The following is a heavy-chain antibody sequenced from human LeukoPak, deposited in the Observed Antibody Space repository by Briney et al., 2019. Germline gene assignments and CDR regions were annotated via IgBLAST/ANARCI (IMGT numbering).Heavy chain of an antibody. CDR1: GGSISSYY. CDR2: IYYSGST. D-gene: IGHD3-10*01. J-gene: IGHJ4*02. CDR3: ARHVSVSGGLTNFDY. Sequence: PSETLSLTCTVSGGSISSYYWSWIRQPPGKGLEWIGYIYYSGSTNYNPSLKSRVTISVDTSKNQLSLKLSSVTAADTAVYYCARHVSVSGGLTNFDYWGQGTLVTVSS. V-gene: IGHV4-59*08.